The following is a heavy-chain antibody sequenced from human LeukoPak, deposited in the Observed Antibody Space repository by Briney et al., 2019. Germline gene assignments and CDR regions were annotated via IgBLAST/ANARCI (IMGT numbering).Heavy chain of an antibody. CDR3: ARGTLVVVAAYYGMDV. D-gene: IGHD2-15*01. CDR1: GFTFSSFS. J-gene: IGHJ6*02. Sequence: GGSLRLSCAASGFTFSSFSMNWVRQAPGQGLEWVSFISSSSSTIYYADSVKGRFTISRDNAKNSLYLQMNSLRAEDTAVYYCARGTLVVVAAYYGMDVWGQGTTVTVSS. CDR2: ISSSSSTI. V-gene: IGHV3-48*04.